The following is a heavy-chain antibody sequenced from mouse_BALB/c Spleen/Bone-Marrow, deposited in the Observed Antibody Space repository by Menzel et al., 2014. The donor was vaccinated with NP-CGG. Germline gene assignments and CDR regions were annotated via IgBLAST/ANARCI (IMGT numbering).Heavy chain of an antibody. Sequence: EVQLQQSGPELVKPGASVKISCKASGYSFTGYFMNWVMQSHGKSLEWIGRINPYNGDTFYNQKFKGKATLTVDKSSSTAHMELRSLASEDSAVYYCAGSGYYGSSYFDYWGQGTTLTVSS. J-gene: IGHJ2*01. CDR1: GYSFTGYF. CDR2: INPYNGDT. V-gene: IGHV1-20*02. D-gene: IGHD1-1*01. CDR3: AGSGYYGSSYFDY.